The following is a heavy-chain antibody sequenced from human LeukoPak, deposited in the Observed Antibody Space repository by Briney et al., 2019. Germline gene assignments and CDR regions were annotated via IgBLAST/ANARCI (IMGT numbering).Heavy chain of an antibody. V-gene: IGHV3-7*01. Sequence: GGSLRLSCAASGFSLSGYWMTWVRQAPGKGLEWVARLHADGVEQNYVDSVTGRFTMSRDNAKNSLDLQMNSLRVEDTAVYYCARGGHSFDYLGQGTLVAVSS. CDR2: LHADGVEQ. J-gene: IGHJ4*02. CDR1: GFSLSGYW. CDR3: ARGGHSFDY. D-gene: IGHD5-18*01.